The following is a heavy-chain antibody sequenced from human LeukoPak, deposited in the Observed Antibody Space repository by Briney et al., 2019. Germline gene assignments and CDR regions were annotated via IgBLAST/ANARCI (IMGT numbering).Heavy chain of an antibody. CDR2: FDVIDAKT. CDR3: AAGRPSSLLDY. V-gene: IGHV1-24*01. D-gene: IGHD2-2*01. Sequence: GASVNVSCTVSGSSLTELSLYWVRQAPGKGLEWMGGFDVIDAKTFYAQKFQGRVTMTEDSSTDTAYMELSSLRSDDTAFYYCAAGRPSSLLDYWGQGTLLTVSS. J-gene: IGHJ4*02. CDR1: GSSLTELS.